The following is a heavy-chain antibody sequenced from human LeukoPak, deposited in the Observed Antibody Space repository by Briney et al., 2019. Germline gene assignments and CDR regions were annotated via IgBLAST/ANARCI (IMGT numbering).Heavy chain of an antibody. V-gene: IGHV3-11*04. D-gene: IGHD2-2*01. CDR3: ARDTFQPGLIDS. CDR2: ISGSAGTT. J-gene: IGHJ4*02. CDR1: GFTFSDFH. Sequence: GGSLRLSCAASGFTFSDFHMSWIRQAPGKGLEWVSYISGSAGTTYYAASVKGRFTSSRDNARNTLYLQLSSLRAEDSAVYYCARDTFQPGLIDSWGQGSLVTVSS.